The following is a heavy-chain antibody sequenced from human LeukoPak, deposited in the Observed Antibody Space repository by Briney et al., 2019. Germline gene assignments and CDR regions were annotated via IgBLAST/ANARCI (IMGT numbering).Heavy chain of an antibody. CDR1: GHTFSNFA. CDR3: TKDDGPYSVTPYSVGLFDY. D-gene: IGHD4-11*01. J-gene: IGHJ4*02. CDR2: ISRDGTYK. Sequence: GGSLRLSCEVSGHTFSNFAVNGVRQAPGKGLEWVAVISRDGTYKRFSDSVKGRFTVSRDNSKNTAYLQMNSLRSEDTAMYYCTKDDGPYSVTPYSVGLFDYWGPGTLVTVSS. V-gene: IGHV3-30*04.